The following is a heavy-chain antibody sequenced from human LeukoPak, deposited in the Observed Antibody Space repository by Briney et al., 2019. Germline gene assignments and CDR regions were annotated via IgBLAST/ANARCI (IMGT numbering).Heavy chain of an antibody. CDR1: GFTVSSNY. CDR3: AGTYYDILTGYYGNY. V-gene: IGHV3-11*04. D-gene: IGHD3-9*01. CDR2: ISSSGSTI. Sequence: PGGSLRLSCAASGFTVSSNYMSWVRQAPGKGLEWVSYISSSGSTIYYADSVKGRFTISRDNAKNSLYLQMNSLRAEDTAVYYCAGTYYDILTGYYGNYWGQGTLVTVSS. J-gene: IGHJ4*02.